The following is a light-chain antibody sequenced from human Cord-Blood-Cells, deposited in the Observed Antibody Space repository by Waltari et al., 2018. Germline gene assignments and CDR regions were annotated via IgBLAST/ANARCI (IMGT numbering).Light chain of an antibody. Sequence: IVTTQSPAPLDVSVGERVHIHTKSSQSVLYSSNNKNYLAWYQHKPGQPPKLLIYWASTRESGVPDRFSGSGSGTDFTLTISSLQAEDVAVYYCQQYYSTPYTFGQGTKLEIK. CDR1: QSVLYSSNNKNY. J-gene: IGKJ2*01. V-gene: IGKV4-1*01. CDR2: WAS. CDR3: QQYYSTPYT.